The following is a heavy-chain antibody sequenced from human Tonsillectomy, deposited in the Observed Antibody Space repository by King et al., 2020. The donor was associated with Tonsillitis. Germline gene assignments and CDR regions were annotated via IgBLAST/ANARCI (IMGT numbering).Heavy chain of an antibody. CDR3: ATSTYDFWSAYYS. Sequence: QLQESGPGLVKPSQTLSLTCTVSGGSISSGDYYWSWIRQPPGKGLEWIGYIYYSGSTYYNPSLKIRVTISVDTSKNQFSLKLSSVTAADTAVYYCATSTYDFWSAYYSWGQGTLVTVSS. J-gene: IGHJ5*02. CDR1: GGSISSGDYY. V-gene: IGHV4-30-4*01. D-gene: IGHD3-3*01. CDR2: IYYSGST.